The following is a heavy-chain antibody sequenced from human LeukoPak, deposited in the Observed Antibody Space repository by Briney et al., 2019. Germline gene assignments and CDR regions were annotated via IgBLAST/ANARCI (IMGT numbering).Heavy chain of an antibody. CDR3: ASPRIHRNWNDLPYYFDY. CDR2: IKQDGSEK. V-gene: IGHV3-7*01. D-gene: IGHD1-1*01. Sequence: GGSLRLSSAASGVTFSGYWMSWVRQAPGKGLEWVANIKQDGSEKYYVDSVKGRFTISRDNAKNSLYLQMNSLRAEDTAVYYCASPRIHRNWNDLPYYFDYWGQGTLVTVSS. J-gene: IGHJ4*02. CDR1: GVTFSGYW.